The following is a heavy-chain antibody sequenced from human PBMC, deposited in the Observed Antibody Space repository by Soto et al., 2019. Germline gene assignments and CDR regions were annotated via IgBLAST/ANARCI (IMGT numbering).Heavy chain of an antibody. CDR3: ARPARPLVVAARLIAFDI. V-gene: IGHV1-46*01. CDR1: GYTFTSYY. Sequence: GASVKVSCKASGYTFTSYYMHWVRQAPGQGLECMGIINPSGGSTSYAQKFQGKVTMTRDTSTSTVYMELSSLRSEDTGVYYCARPARPLVVAARLIAFDIWSQGTMVT. CDR2: INPSGGST. D-gene: IGHD2-15*01. J-gene: IGHJ3*02.